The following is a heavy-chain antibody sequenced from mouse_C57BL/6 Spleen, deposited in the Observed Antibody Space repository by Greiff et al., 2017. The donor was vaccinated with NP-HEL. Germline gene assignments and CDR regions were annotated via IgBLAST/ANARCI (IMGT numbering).Heavy chain of an antibody. J-gene: IGHJ2*01. CDR2: IYPGSGST. CDR3: ASGFHWVYFFDY. D-gene: IGHD4-1*01. CDR1: GYTFTSYW. V-gene: IGHV1-55*01. Sequence: VQLQQSGAELVKPGASVKMSCKASGYTFTSYWITWVKQRPGQGLEWIGDIYPGSGSTNYNEKFKSKATLTVDTSSSTAYMQVSSLTSEDSAVYYCASGFHWVYFFDYWGQGTTLTVSS.